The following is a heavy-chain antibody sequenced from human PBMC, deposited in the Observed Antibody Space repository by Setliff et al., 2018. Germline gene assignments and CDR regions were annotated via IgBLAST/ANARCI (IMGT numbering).Heavy chain of an antibody. CDR3: ARLGGLLVATMPFDY. J-gene: IGHJ4*02. V-gene: IGHV4-38-2*01. D-gene: IGHD5-12*01. CDR2: IFQSGIT. Sequence: SETLSLTCAVSGFPITNGYYWGWIRQSPGKGLEWIGNIFQSGITFYNPSLKSRVTMSLDTSQNQFSLKLRSVTAADTAVYFCARLGGLLVATMPFDYWGQGTLVTVSS. CDR1: GFPITNGYY.